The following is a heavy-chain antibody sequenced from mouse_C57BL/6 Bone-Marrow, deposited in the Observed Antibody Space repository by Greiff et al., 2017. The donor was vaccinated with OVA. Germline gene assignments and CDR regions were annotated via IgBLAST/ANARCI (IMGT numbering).Heavy chain of an antibody. Sequence: VQLQQSGAELVRPGASVKLSCKASGYTFTDYYINWVKQRPGQGLEWIARIYPGSGNTYYNEKFKGKATLTAEKSSSTAYMQLSSLTSEDSAVYFCARRTTAHYDAMDYWGQGTSVTVSS. V-gene: IGHV1-76*01. CDR1: GYTFTDYY. CDR3: ARRTTAHYDAMDY. D-gene: IGHD1-2*01. J-gene: IGHJ4*01. CDR2: IYPGSGNT.